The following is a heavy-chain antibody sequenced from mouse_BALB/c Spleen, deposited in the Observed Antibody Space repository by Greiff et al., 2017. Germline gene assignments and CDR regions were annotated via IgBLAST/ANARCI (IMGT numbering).Heavy chain of an antibody. CDR1: GFNIKDTY. CDR3: AYHYYGSSYWYFDV. CDR2: IDPANGNT. V-gene: IGHV14-3*02. Sequence: VQLKQSGAELVKPGASVKLSCTASGFNIKDTYMHWVKQRPEQGLEWIGRIDPANGNTKYDPKFQGKATITADTSSNTAYLQLSSLTSEDTAVYYCAYHYYGSSYWYFDVWGAGTTVTVSS. J-gene: IGHJ1*01. D-gene: IGHD1-1*01.